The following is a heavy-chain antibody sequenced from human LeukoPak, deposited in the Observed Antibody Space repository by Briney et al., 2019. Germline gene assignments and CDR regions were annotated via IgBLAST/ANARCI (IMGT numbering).Heavy chain of an antibody. CDR3: ARVGDYVFDY. CDR1: GASISSHNW. Sequence: SGTLSLTCAVSGASISSHNWWWSWVRQPPNKRLEWIGEIYHSGSTNYNPSLKSRVTISVDRSKNQFSLKLSSVTAADTAVYYCARVGDYVFDYWGQGTLVTVSS. V-gene: IGHV4-4*02. CDR2: IYHSGST. J-gene: IGHJ4*02. D-gene: IGHD4-17*01.